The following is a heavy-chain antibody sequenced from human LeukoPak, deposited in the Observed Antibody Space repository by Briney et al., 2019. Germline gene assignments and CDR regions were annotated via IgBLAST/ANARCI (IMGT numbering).Heavy chain of an antibody. J-gene: IGHJ5*02. D-gene: IGHD2-8*02. CDR1: GFTFSSYA. Sequence: GGSLRLSCAASGFTFSSYAMNWVRQAPGKGLEWVASMSGSTTFMYYSDSVKGRFTISRDNVKNSVYLQMNSLRVEDTAIYYCAREKTSSGTGWLDPWGQGTLVTVSS. CDR2: MSGSTTFM. CDR3: AREKTSSGTGWLDP. V-gene: IGHV3-21*01.